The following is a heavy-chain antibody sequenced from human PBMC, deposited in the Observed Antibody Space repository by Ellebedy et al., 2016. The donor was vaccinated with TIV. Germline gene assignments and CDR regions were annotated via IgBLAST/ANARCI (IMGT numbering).Heavy chain of an antibody. D-gene: IGHD3-3*01. Sequence: PGGSLRLSCEASGFTFSASAMNWVRQAPGKGLEWVSSINSYSSHIYSAGSVKGRFTISRDNAKNSVSLQMDSLRTDDTAVYYCASDPTTYLRSGQFDSWGQGILVTVSS. V-gene: IGHV3-21*01. CDR1: GFTFSASA. CDR3: ASDPTTYLRSGQFDS. J-gene: IGHJ4*02. CDR2: INSYSSHI.